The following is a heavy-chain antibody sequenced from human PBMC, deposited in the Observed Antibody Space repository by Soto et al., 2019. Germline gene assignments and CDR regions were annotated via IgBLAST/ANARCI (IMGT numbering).Heavy chain of an antibody. D-gene: IGHD3-10*01. CDR2: IIPIFGTA. J-gene: IGHJ5*02. Sequence: SVKVSCKASGGTFSSYAISWVRQAPGQGLEWMGGIIPIFGTANYAQKFQGRVTITADESTSTAYMELSSLRSEDTAVYYCARNTMVETNWFDPWGQGTLVTVSS. V-gene: IGHV1-69*01. CDR3: ARNTMVETNWFDP. CDR1: GGTFSSYA.